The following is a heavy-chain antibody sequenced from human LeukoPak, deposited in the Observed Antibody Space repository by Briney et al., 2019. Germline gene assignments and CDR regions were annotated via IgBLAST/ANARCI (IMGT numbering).Heavy chain of an antibody. J-gene: IGHJ6*02. CDR1: GGSISSYY. CDR3: ARDLYGSGSYYQIPYGMDV. D-gene: IGHD3-10*01. CDR2: IYYSGST. Sequence: SETLSLTCTVSGGSISSYYWSWIRQPPGKGLEWIGYIYYSGSTNYNPSLKSRVTISVDTSKNQFSLKLSSVTAADTAVYYCARDLYGSGSYYQIPYGMDVWGQGTTVTVSS. V-gene: IGHV4-59*01.